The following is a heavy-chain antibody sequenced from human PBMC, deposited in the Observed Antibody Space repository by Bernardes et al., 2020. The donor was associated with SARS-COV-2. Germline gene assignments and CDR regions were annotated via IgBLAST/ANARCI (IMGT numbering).Heavy chain of an antibody. Sequence: GGSLRLSCAASGFTFSSYNMNWVRQAPGKGLEWVASITSSSTYIYYADSVKGRFTISRDNAKNSLYLQMDSLRDEDTAVYYCPRGYCSGGSCYVFDPWGQGTLVTVSS. D-gene: IGHD2-15*01. CDR3: PRGYCSGGSCYVFDP. V-gene: IGHV3-21*01. CDR1: GFTFSSYN. CDR2: ITSSSTYI. J-gene: IGHJ5*02.